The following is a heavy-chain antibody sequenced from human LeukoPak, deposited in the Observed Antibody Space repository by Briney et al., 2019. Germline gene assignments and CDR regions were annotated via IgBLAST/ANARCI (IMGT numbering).Heavy chain of an antibody. V-gene: IGHV1-69*05. Sequence: SVKVSCKASGGTFSSYAISWVRQAPGQGLEWMGRIIPIFGTANYAQKFQGRVTITTDESTSTAYVELSSLRSEGTAVYYCARGGYDSWSGPNWFDPWGQGTLVTVSS. D-gene: IGHD3-3*01. CDR3: ARGGYDSWSGPNWFDP. CDR2: IIPIFGTA. J-gene: IGHJ5*02. CDR1: GGTFSSYA.